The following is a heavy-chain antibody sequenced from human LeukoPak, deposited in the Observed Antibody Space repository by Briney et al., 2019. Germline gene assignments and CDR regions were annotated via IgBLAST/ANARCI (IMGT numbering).Heavy chain of an antibody. J-gene: IGHJ4*02. CDR3: ARGQGDSSSWYTLYYFDY. CDR1: GYTFTSYA. CDR2: SNAGNGNT. V-gene: IGHV1-3*02. Sequence: ASVKVSCKASGYTFTSYAIHWVRQAPGQRLEWMGWSNAGNGNTKYSQEFQGRVTITADKSTSTAYMELSSLRSEDTAVYYCARGQGDSSSWYTLYYFDYWGQGTLVTVSS. D-gene: IGHD6-13*01.